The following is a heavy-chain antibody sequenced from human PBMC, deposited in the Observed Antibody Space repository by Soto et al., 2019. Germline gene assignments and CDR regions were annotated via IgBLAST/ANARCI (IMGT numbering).Heavy chain of an antibody. CDR1: GGSISSSSYY. D-gene: IGHD2-15*01. Sequence: SETLSLTCTVSGGSISSSSYYWGWIRQPPGKGLEWIGSIYYSGSTYYNPSLKSRVTISVDTSKNQFSLKLSSVTAADTAVYYCAREIVVVVAATVSWFDPWGQGTLVTVSS. V-gene: IGHV4-39*02. J-gene: IGHJ5*02. CDR3: AREIVVVVAATVSWFDP. CDR2: IYYSGST.